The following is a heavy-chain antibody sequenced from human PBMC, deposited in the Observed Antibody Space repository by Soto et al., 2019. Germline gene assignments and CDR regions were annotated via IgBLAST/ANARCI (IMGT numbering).Heavy chain of an antibody. J-gene: IGHJ4*02. V-gene: IGHV3-21*01. CDR2: ISSSSSYI. CDR1: GFTFSSYS. Sequence: GGSLRLSCAASGFTFSSYSMNWVRQAPGKGLEWVSSISSSSSYIYYADSVKGRFTISRDNAKNSLYLQMNSLRAEDTAVYYCARGQATRGIVYWGQGPLGTVSS. CDR3: ARGQATRGIVY. D-gene: IGHD1-1*01.